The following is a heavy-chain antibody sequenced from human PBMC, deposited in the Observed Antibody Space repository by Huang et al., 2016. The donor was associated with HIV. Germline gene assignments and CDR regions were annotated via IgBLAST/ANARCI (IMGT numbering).Heavy chain of an antibody. V-gene: IGHV3-9*01. J-gene: IGHJ4*02. D-gene: IGHD3-10*01. CDR1: GLPFDDYA. CDR2: IRWNSGSR. Sequence: EVQLVESGGGLVQPGRSLRLSCAASGLPFDDYAMHWVREDPGKGLEWCSGIRWNSGSRSYADSVKGRFTISRDNAKNALYLQMNSLRAEDTALDYCARRGVMVRGAHFDYWGLGTLVTVSS. CDR3: ARRGVMVRGAHFDY.